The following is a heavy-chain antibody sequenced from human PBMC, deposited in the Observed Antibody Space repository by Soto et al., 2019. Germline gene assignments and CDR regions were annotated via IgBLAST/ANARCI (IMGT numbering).Heavy chain of an antibody. CDR1: GFTVSSNY. CDR3: ATSYPWGYDAFDI. J-gene: IGHJ3*02. CDR2: IYSGGST. Sequence: GGSLRLSCAASGFTVSSNYMSWVRQAPGKGLEWVSVIYSGGSTYYADSVKGRFTISRDNSKNTLYLQMNSLRAEDTAVYYCATSYPWGYDAFDIWGQGTMVTVSS. V-gene: IGHV3-66*01. D-gene: IGHD1-26*01.